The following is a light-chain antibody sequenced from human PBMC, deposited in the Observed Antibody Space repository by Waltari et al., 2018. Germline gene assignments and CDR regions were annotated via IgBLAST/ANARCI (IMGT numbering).Light chain of an antibody. CDR1: QSLLHSNGYDY. J-gene: IGKJ4*01. CDR2: LGS. CDR3: MQSLQAPLT. V-gene: IGKV2-28*01. Sequence: DMVMTQSPLSLSVTPGEPASISCRSTQSLLHSNGYDYLEWYLQKPGQSPQLLIYLGSNRASGVPDSFSGSGAGTDFTLIISRVEAEDVGVYCCMQSLQAPLTFGGGTKVDIK.